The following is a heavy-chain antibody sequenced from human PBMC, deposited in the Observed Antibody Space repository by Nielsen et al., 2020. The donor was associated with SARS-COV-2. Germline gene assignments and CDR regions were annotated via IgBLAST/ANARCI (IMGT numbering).Heavy chain of an antibody. Sequence: GGSLRLSCAASGFTFSSYSMNWVRQAPGKGLEWVSSISSSSSYIYYADSVKGRFTISRDNSKNTLFLQMNNLRAEDTAVYYCAGHLSWYGMDVWGQGTTVTVSS. V-gene: IGHV3-21*01. D-gene: IGHD3-16*02. J-gene: IGHJ6*02. CDR2: ISSSSSYI. CDR3: AGHLSWYGMDV. CDR1: GFTFSSYS.